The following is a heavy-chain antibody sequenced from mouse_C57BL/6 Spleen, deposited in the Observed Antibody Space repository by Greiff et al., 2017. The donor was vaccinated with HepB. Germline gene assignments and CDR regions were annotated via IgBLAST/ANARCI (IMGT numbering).Heavy chain of an antibody. CDR3: ARRGYYGSREDYFDY. J-gene: IGHJ2*01. D-gene: IGHD1-1*01. CDR2: INPNTGGT. V-gene: IGHV1-42*01. CDR1: GYSFTGYY. Sequence: EVQLQQSGPELVKPGASVKISCKASGYSFTGYYMNWVKQSPEKSLEWIGEINPNTGGTTYNQKFKAKATLTVDKSSSTAYMQLKSLTSEDSAVYYCARRGYYGSREDYFDYWGQGTTLTVSS.